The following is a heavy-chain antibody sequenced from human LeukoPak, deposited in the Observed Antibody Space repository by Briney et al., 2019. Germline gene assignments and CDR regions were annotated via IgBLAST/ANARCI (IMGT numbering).Heavy chain of an antibody. CDR1: GFTFSDYY. CDR3: ARDATSGSYHYFDY. J-gene: IGHJ4*02. V-gene: IGHV3-11*05. Sequence: GGSLRLSCAASGFTFSDYYMSWIRQAPGKGLEWVSYISSIGYTNYADSVKGRFTISRDNAKNSLYLQMNSLSAEDTAVYYCARDATSGSYHYFDYWGQGTLVTVSS. D-gene: IGHD1-26*01. CDR2: ISSIGYT.